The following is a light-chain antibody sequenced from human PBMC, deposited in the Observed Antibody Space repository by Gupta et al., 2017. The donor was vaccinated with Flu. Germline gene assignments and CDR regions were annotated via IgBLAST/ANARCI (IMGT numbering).Light chain of an antibody. J-gene: IGLJ3*02. CDR3: VLYMGSGSWV. Sequence: QTVVTQEPSLSVSAGGTVTLTCGLAFGSVSTSYYPSWYQQTPGQAPRTLMYSTDTRSSGVPDRFSGSILGNKAALTITGAQADDESDYYCVLYMGSGSWVFGGGTKLTVL. CDR1: FGSVSTSYY. V-gene: IGLV8-61*01. CDR2: STD.